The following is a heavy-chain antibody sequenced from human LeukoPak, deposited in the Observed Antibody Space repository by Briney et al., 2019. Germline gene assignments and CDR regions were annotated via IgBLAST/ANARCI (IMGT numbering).Heavy chain of an antibody. J-gene: IGHJ4*02. CDR3: AKGASASRYFDY. CDR1: GFTFSNCA. D-gene: IGHD1-26*01. V-gene: IGHV3-23*01. CDR2: MSASGGST. Sequence: GGSLRLSCAASGFTFSNCAMNWVRQAPGKGLEWVSDMSASGGSTNYADAVKGRFTISRDNSKNTLYLQMNSLRVEDAAVYYCAKGASASRYFDYWGQGTLVTVSS.